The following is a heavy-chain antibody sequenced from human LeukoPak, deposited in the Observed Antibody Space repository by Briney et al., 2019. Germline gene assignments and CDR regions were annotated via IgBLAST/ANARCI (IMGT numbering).Heavy chain of an antibody. D-gene: IGHD4-11*01. V-gene: IGHV4-4*07. CDR3: ARGTEMTRVAGYYSFNY. CDR2: IYSTGST. CDR1: ADSISGYY. Sequence: PSETLSLTCTVSADSISGYYWTWIRQPAGKGLEWIGRIYSTGSTYYNPSLESRVTISLDTSNNQFSLKVTSVTAEDTAVYFCARGTEMTRVAGYYSFNYWGQGTLVSVSS. J-gene: IGHJ4*02.